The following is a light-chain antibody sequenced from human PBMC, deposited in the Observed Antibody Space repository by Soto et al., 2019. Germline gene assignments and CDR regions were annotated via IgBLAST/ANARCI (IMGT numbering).Light chain of an antibody. CDR3: LSYSSSTSPYV. CDR1: SSDVGGYNF. Sequence: QSALTQPASVSGSPGQSITISCTGTSSDVGGYNFVSWYQQHPGKAPKLMIYDVTNRPSGVSNRFSGSKSGNTASLTISGLQAEDEADYYCLSYSSSTSPYVLGTATKLPS. V-gene: IGLV2-14*01. J-gene: IGLJ1*01. CDR2: DVT.